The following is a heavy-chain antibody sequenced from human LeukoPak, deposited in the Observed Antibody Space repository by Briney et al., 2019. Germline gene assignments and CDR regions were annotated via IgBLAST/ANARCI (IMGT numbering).Heavy chain of an antibody. Sequence: TSETLSLTCTVSGGSISSYHWSWIRQPPGKGLEWIGYIYYSGSTNYNPSLKSRVTISVDTSKNQFSLKLSSVTAADTAVYYCARGIGTTGFDYYYYYMDVWGNGTTVTVSS. CDR1: GGSISSYH. CDR3: ARGIGTTGFDYYYYYMDV. V-gene: IGHV4-59*01. CDR2: IYYSGST. J-gene: IGHJ6*03. D-gene: IGHD1-1*01.